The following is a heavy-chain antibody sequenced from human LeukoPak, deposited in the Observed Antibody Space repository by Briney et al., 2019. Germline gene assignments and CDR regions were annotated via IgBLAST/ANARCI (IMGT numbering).Heavy chain of an antibody. Sequence: SVKVSCKASGGTFSSYAISWVRQVPGQGLEWMGGIIPIFGTANYAQKFQGRFTITTDESTNTAYMELSSLRFEDTAVYYCARGDNNGQYSDYWGQGTLVTVSS. D-gene: IGHD1-14*01. CDR1: GGTFSSYA. CDR2: IIPIFGTA. CDR3: ARGDNNGQYSDY. V-gene: IGHV1-69*05. J-gene: IGHJ4*02.